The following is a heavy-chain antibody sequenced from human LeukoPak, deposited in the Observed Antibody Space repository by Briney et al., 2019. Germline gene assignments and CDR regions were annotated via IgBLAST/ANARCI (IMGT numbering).Heavy chain of an antibody. V-gene: IGHV4-31*03. J-gene: IGHJ4*02. D-gene: IGHD3-9*01. CDR1: GGSISSGGYY. CDR2: IYYSGST. CDR3: ARGPYDILTGYNLFDY. Sequence: SETLSLTCTVSGGSISSGGYYWSWVRQHPGKGLEWIGYIYYSGSTYYNPSLKSRVTISVDTSKNQLSLKLSSVTAADTAVYYCARGPYDILTGYNLFDYWGQGTLVTVSS.